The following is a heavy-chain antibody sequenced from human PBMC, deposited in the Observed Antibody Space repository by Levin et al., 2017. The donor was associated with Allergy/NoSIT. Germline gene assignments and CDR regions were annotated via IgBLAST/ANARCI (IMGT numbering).Heavy chain of an antibody. CDR1: GGSIRSPDYY. V-gene: IGHV4-30-4*01. D-gene: IGHD4-17*01. CDR3: ATKPNDYGEYYFDY. Sequence: PSETLSLTCTVSGGSIRSPDYYWSWIRQPPGKGLEWIGYIYFSGSTYYNPSLKSRVTISVDASKNQFSLKLSSVTAADTAVYFCATKPNDYGEYYFDYWGQGTLVTVSS. J-gene: IGHJ4*02. CDR2: IYFSGST.